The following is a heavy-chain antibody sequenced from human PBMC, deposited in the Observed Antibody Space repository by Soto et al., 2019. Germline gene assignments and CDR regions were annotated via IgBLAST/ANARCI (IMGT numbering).Heavy chain of an antibody. CDR1: GGSISSGGSY. D-gene: IGHD3-3*01. CDR2: IFYSDSF. CDR3: ARAPDTPPIFGVVRPYFFDF. V-gene: IGHV4-31*03. J-gene: IGHJ4*02. Sequence: QVQLQESGPGLVKSSQTLSLTCTVSGGSISSGGSYWSWIRQRPGKGLEWIGYIFYSDSFYYTPSLKGRVVILADTPKNQFTLKLSSVTDADTAVYYCARAPDTPPIFGVVRPYFFDFWGQGTLVTVSS.